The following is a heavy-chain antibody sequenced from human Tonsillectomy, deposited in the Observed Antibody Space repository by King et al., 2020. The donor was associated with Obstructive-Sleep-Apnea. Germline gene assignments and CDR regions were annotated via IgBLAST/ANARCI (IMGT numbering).Heavy chain of an antibody. J-gene: IGHJ5*02. CDR1: GYTFTGYY. CDR3: ARAGSSGSRGRWFDP. D-gene: IGHD6-19*01. Sequence: QLVQSGAEVKKPGASVKVSCKASGYTFTGYYMHWVRQAPGQGLEWMGWINPNSGGTNYAQKFQGRVTMTRDTSISTAYMELSRLRSDDTAVYYCARAGSSGSRGRWFDPWGQGTLVTVSS. CDR2: INPNSGGT. V-gene: IGHV1-2*02.